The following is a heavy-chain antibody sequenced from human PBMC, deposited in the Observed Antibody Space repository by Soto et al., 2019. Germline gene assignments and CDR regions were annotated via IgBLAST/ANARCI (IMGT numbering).Heavy chain of an antibody. CDR1: GGSVSSGSYY. CDR3: ATTYYYGSGSYYSPPSFDY. V-gene: IGHV4-61*01. D-gene: IGHD3-10*01. J-gene: IGHJ4*02. Sequence: QVQLQESGPGLVKPSETLSLTCTVSGGSVSSGSYYWSWIRQPPGKGLEWIGYIYYSGSTNYNPPLKSRVTISVDTSKNQCSLKLSSVTAADTAVYYCATTYYYGSGSYYSPPSFDYWGQGTLVTVSS. CDR2: IYYSGST.